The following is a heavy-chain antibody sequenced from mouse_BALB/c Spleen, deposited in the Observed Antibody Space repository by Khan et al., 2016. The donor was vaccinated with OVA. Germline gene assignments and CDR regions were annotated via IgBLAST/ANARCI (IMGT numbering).Heavy chain of an antibody. V-gene: IGHV3-2*02. Sequence: EVQLQESGPGLVKPSQLLSFTCTVTGFSITSGYGWNWIRQFPGNKLECMCYISYSGSTNYNPSFKSRISITRDTSKNQFFLQLKSVTTDDTATYCCAGTARIKYWGQGTTLTVSS. CDR3: AGTARIKY. J-gene: IGHJ2*01. CDR2: ISYSGST. CDR1: GFSITSGYG. D-gene: IGHD1-2*01.